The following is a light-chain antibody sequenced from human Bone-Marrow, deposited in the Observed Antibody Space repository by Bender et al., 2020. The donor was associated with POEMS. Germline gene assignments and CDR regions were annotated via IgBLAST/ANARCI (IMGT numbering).Light chain of an antibody. Sequence: QSALTQPPSASGSPGQSVTISCTGTSSDVGYYNFVSWYQQHPGKAPKLIIYEVTKRPSGVPDRFSGSKSGNTASLTVSGLQADDEADYYCASYAGTNTWVFGGGTKVTVL. V-gene: IGLV2-8*01. CDR2: EVT. CDR1: SSDVGYYNF. J-gene: IGLJ3*02. CDR3: ASYAGTNTWV.